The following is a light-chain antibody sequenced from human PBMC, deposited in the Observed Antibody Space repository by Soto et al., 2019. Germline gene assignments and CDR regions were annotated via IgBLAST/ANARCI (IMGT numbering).Light chain of an antibody. V-gene: IGKV1-9*01. J-gene: IGKJ5*01. CDR3: QQLNSYPLT. CDR1: QGISSY. CDR2: AAS. Sequence: DIQLTQSPSFLSASVGDRVTITCRASQGISSYLAWYQQKPGKVPKLLIYAASTLQSGVPSRFSGSGSGTEFTLTISSLQPEDFATYYFQQLNSYPLTFGQGTRLEIK.